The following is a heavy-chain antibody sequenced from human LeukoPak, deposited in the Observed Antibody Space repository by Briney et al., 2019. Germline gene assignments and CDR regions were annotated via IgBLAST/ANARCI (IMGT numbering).Heavy chain of an antibody. Sequence: ASVRVSCKASGGIFSSYAISWVRQAPGQGLEWMGRIIPILGIANYAQKFQGRVTITADKSTSTAYMDLSSLRSEDTAVYYCARDLPPYYFDYWGQGTLVTVSS. V-gene: IGHV1-69*04. CDR3: ARDLPPYYFDY. CDR1: GGIFSSYA. J-gene: IGHJ4*02. CDR2: IIPILGIA.